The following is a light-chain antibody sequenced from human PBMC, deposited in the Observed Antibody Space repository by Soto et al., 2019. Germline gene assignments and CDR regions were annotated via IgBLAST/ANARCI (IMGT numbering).Light chain of an antibody. CDR2: HNN. J-gene: IGLJ2*01. V-gene: IGLV1-40*01. CDR1: SSNIGAGYD. Sequence: QSVLTQPPSVSGAPGQRVTISCTGSSSNIGAGYDVHWYQHLPGTAPKLLIYHNNNRPSGVPDRFSGSKSGTSASLAITGLQAEDEADYYCQSCDSSLTVVFGGGTKVTVL. CDR3: QSCDSSLTVV.